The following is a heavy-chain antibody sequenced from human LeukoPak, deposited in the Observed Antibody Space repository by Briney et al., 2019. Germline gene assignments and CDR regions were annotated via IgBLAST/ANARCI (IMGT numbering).Heavy chain of an antibody. CDR3: ARGGRDYGSGSYRRTYFDY. Sequence: PSETLSPTCAVYGGSFSGYYWSWIHQPPGKGLEWIGEINHSGSTNYNPSLKSRVTISVDTSKNQFSLKLSSVTAADTAVYYCARGGRDYGSGSYRRTYFDYWGQGTLVTVSS. CDR2: INHSGST. V-gene: IGHV4-34*01. CDR1: GGSFSGYY. J-gene: IGHJ4*02. D-gene: IGHD3-10*01.